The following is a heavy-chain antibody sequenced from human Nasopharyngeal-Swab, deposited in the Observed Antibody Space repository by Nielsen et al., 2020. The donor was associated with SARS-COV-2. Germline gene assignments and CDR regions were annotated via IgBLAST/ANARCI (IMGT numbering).Heavy chain of an antibody. CDR3: ARAALTVTYSFDY. CDR2: ISSSSYT. CDR1: GFTFSDYY. D-gene: IGHD3-16*01. J-gene: IGHJ4*02. V-gene: IGHV3-11*05. Sequence: GESLKISCAASGFTFSDYYMSWIRQAPGKGLEWVSYISSSSYTNYADSVKGRFTISRDNAKNSLYLQMNSLRAEDTAVYYCARAALTVTYSFDYWGQGTLVTVSS.